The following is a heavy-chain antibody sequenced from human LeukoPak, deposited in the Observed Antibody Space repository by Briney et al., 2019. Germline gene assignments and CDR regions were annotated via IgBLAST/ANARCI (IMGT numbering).Heavy chain of an antibody. Sequence: GGTLRLSCVPAGSTFSSYGMSWVRQAPGEGGEWVAYIRGSGHDINYSYSVKGRFTISRDNAKNSLYLQMSSLRVEDTAVYYCTRDPRHFDSCGQGTLVTVSS. J-gene: IGHJ5*01. CDR2: IRGSGHDI. D-gene: IGHD6-6*01. CDR3: TRDPRHFDS. V-gene: IGHV3-21*05. CDR1: GSTFSSYG.